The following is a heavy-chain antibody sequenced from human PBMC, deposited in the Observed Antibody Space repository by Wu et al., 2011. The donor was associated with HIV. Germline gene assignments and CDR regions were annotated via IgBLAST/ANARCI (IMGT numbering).Heavy chain of an antibody. CDR3: ARLSYSSGVDY. CDR1: GGTFNSNI. V-gene: IGHV1-69*08. D-gene: IGHD5-18*01. J-gene: IGHJ4*02. Sequence: QVQLVQSGAEVKKPGSSVKVSCKASGGTFNSNILSWVRQAPGQGLEWMGRITPIFGTANYAQKFQGRVTITADRSTNTFYMELSSLRSEDTAIYYCARLSYSSGVDYWGQGTLVTVSS. CDR2: ITPIFGTA.